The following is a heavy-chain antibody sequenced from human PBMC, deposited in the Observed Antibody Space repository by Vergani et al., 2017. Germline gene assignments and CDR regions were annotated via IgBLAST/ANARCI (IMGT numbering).Heavy chain of an antibody. Sequence: EVQLLESGGGLVQPGGSLRLSCAASGFTFSTYAMTWVRQAPGKGLEWVSTISSDGGSTYYADSVTGRFTISRDNSNNTLSLQMNSLTAEDTASYYCAGPQVTSAYYYGGFDYWSQGILVTVSS. V-gene: IGHV3-23*01. CDR3: AGPQVTSAYYYGGFDY. J-gene: IGHJ4*02. CDR2: ISSDGGST. CDR1: GFTFSTYA. D-gene: IGHD3-22*01.